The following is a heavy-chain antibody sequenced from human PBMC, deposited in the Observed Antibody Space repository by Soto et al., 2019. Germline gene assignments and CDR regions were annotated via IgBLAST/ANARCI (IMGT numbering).Heavy chain of an antibody. CDR2: INHSGST. J-gene: IGHJ6*02. Sequence: PSATLSLTCAVDGGSFSCYYWRWIRQPPGKGLEWIGEINHSGSTNHNPSLKSRVTISVGTSKNQFSLKLSSVTAADTAVYYCAIGSIYDFWSGITGTYYYYGMDVWGQGTTVT. CDR3: AIGSIYDFWSGITGTYYYYGMDV. CDR1: GGSFSCYY. V-gene: IGHV4-34*01. D-gene: IGHD3-3*01.